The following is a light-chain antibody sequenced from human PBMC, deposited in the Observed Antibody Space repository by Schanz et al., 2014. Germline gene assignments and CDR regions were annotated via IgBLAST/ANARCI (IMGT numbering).Light chain of an antibody. Sequence: QSALTQPASVSGSPGQSITISCTGTSSDVGGYNYVSWYQQHPGKAPKLMIYDVSNRPSGVPDRFSGSKSGNTASLTISGLQADDEADYYCSSSTGSSTLGLFGGGTKLTVL. CDR3: SSSTGSSTLGL. J-gene: IGLJ3*02. CDR1: SSDVGGYNY. CDR2: DVS. V-gene: IGLV2-14*01.